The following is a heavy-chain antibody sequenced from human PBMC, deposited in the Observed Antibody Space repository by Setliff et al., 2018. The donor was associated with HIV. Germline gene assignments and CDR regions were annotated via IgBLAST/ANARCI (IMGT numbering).Heavy chain of an antibody. J-gene: IGHJ4*02. CDR3: ASQLGTVSPYYFDY. CDR1: GGSISSGGYY. Sequence: PSETLSLTCTVSGGSISSGGYYWSWIRQHPGKGLEWIGYTYYSGGTYYNPSLKSRVTISVDTSKNQVSLKLSPVPAADAAVYYCASQLGTVSPYYFDYWGQGTLVTVSS. CDR2: TYYSGGT. V-gene: IGHV4-31*03. D-gene: IGHD7-27*01.